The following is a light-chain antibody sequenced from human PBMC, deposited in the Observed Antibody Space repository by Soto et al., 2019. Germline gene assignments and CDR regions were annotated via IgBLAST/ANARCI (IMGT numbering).Light chain of an antibody. V-gene: IGKV3-15*01. CDR3: QQYNNWPLT. J-gene: IGKJ4*01. CDR1: QSISSN. CDR2: GAS. Sequence: EIVMTQSPATLSVSPRARATLSCRASQSISSNLAWYQQKPGQAPRLLIYGASTRATGIPARFSGSGSGTEFTLTISSLQSEDFAVYYCQQYNNWPLTFGGGTKVDIK.